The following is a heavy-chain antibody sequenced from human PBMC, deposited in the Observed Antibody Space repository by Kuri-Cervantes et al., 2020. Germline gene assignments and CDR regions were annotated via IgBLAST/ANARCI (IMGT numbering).Heavy chain of an antibody. Sequence: GESLKISCAASGFTFSSYSMNWVRQAPGKGLEWVSSISSSSSYIYYADSVKGRFTISRDNAKNSLYLQMNSLRAEDTALYYCARLPCSTSCSWGGGFDIWGPGTKVTVSS. CDR1: GFTFSSYS. CDR2: ISSSSSYI. D-gene: IGHD2-2*01. J-gene: IGHJ3*02. CDR3: ARLPCSTSCSWGGGFDI. V-gene: IGHV3-21*04.